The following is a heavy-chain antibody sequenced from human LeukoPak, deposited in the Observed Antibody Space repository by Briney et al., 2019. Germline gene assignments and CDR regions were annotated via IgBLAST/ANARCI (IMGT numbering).Heavy chain of an antibody. Sequence: SETLSLTCTVSGGSVSSSTYYWSWIRQPPGKELEWIGEINHSGSTNYNPSLKSRVTISVDTSKNQFSLKLSSVTAADTAVYYCARGSAQAAGYWGQGTLVTVSS. J-gene: IGHJ4*02. CDR1: GGSVSSSTYY. CDR2: INHSGST. V-gene: IGHV4-39*07. CDR3: ARGSAQAAGY.